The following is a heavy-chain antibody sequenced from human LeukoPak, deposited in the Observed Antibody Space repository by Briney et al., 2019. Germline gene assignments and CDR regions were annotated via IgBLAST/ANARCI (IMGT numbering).Heavy chain of an antibody. CDR2: INLRGST. J-gene: IGHJ4*02. CDR1: GGSFNDYY. D-gene: IGHD4-17*01. CDR3: ARERAVTTYYYFDY. Sequence: SETLSLTCAVYGGSFNDYYWNWIRQPPGKGLEWIGEINLRGSTTYNPSLKSRVTISLDESKNQFSLKLSSVTAADTAVYYCARERAVTTYYYFDYWGQGTLVTVSS. V-gene: IGHV4-34*01.